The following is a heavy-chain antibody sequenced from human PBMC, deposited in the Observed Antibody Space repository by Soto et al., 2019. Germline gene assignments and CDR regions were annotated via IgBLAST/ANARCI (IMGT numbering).Heavy chain of an antibody. CDR2: MNPNNGET. D-gene: IGHD2-21*02. V-gene: IGHV1-8*01. J-gene: IGHJ4*02. CDR1: GYTFTSYD. CDR3: ARWYGGNSGDY. Sequence: QVQLVQSGAEVKKPGASVKVSCKASGYTFTSYDINWVRQATGQGLEWMGWMNPNNGETHSAQKFQGRLTMTRSSSISTAYMGLSSLRSEDTAMYYCARWYGGNSGDYWGQGTLVTVSS.